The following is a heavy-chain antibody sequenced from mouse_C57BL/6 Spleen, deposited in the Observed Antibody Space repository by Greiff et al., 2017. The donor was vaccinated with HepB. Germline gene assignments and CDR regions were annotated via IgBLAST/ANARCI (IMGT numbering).Heavy chain of an antibody. Sequence: EVQLQQSGAELVRPGASVKLSCTASGFNIKNYYMHWVKQRPEQGLEWIGRIDPEDGDTDYDQKFQGKATMTADTSSNTAYLQLSSLTSEDTAVYYGTTGGDYTDRDHWGQGTTLTVSS. CDR2: IDPEDGDT. J-gene: IGHJ2*01. CDR3: TTGGDYTDRDH. V-gene: IGHV14-1*01. CDR1: GFNIKNYY. D-gene: IGHD2-4*01.